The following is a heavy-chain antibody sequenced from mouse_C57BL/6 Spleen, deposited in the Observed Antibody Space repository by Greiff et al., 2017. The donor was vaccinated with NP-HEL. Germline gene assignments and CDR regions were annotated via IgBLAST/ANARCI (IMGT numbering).Heavy chain of an antibody. CDR1: GYTFTDYN. Sequence: VQLQQSGPELVKPGASVKIPCKASGYTFTDYNMDWVKQSHGKSLEWIGVINPNNGGTIYNQKFKGKATLTVDKSSSTAYMELRSLTSEDTAVYYCARKDYGSSYQFAYWGQGTLVTVSA. CDR2: INPNNGGT. J-gene: IGHJ3*01. V-gene: IGHV1-18*01. D-gene: IGHD1-1*01. CDR3: ARKDYGSSYQFAY.